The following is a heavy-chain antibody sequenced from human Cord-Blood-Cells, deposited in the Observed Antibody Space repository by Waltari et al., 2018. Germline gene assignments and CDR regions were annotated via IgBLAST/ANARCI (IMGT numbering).Heavy chain of an antibody. V-gene: IGHV4-59*11. CDR3: AREGAADSLDY. CDR1: GGSISSHY. CDR2: IYYSGST. J-gene: IGHJ4*02. Sequence: QVQLQESGPGLVKPSETLSLTCTVSGGSISSHYWSWIRQPPGKGLEWIGYIYYSGSTNYNPSLKSRVTISGDTSKNQFALKLSSGTAADTAVYYCAREGAADSLDYWGQGTLVTVSS. D-gene: IGHD6-13*01.